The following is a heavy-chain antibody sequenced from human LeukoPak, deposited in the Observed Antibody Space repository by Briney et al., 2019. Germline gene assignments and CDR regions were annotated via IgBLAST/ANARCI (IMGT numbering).Heavy chain of an antibody. V-gene: IGHV4-59*01. J-gene: IGHJ3*02. D-gene: IGHD5-24*01. CDR1: GGSISSYY. CDR2: IYYSGST. CDR3: AREWRWLQHDAFDI. Sequence: SETLSLTCTVSGGSISSYYWSWLRQPPGKGLEWIGYIYYSGSTNYNPSLKSRVTISVDTSKNQFSLKLSSVTAADTAVYYCAREWRWLQHDAFDIWGQGTMVTVSS.